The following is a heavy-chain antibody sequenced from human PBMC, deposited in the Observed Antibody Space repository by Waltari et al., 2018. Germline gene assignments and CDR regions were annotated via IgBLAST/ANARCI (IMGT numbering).Heavy chain of an antibody. D-gene: IGHD6-19*01. CDR2: ISGSGGST. CDR1: GFTFSSYA. V-gene: IGHV3-23*04. J-gene: IGHJ4*02. CDR3: AKGGRYSSGWY. Sequence: EVQLVESGGGLVQPGGSLRLSCAASGFTFSSYAMSWVRQAPGKGMVCVSAISGSGGSTYYADTVKCRCTISRDNSKNTLDLQMNSLRVEDTAVYYCAKGGRYSSGWYWGQGTLVTVSS.